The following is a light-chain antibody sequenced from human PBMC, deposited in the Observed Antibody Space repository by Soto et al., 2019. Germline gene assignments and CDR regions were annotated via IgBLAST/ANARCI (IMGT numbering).Light chain of an antibody. CDR3: HQRNK. J-gene: IGKJ5*01. V-gene: IGKV3-11*01. CDR2: DTS. Sequence: VLTQSPATLSFSPWERATLSCRASQFLSSYLAWYQQIPGQPPRLLIYDTSNRVTGIPARFSGSRSGTDFTLTISSLEPEDFAVYFCHQRNKFGQGTRLEIK. CDR1: QFLSSY.